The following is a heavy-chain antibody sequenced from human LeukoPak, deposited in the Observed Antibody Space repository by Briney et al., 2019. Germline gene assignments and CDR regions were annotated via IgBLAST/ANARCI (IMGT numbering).Heavy chain of an antibody. J-gene: IGHJ1*01. CDR3: ARDKAETTELTQYFQH. CDR1: GYTFTNYG. CDR2: ISAYNGYT. Sequence: ASVKVSCKTSGYTFTNYGVSWVRQAPGQGLEWMGWISAYNGYTNYAQKLQVRVTMTTDTSTSTAYMELRSLTSDDTAVYYCARDKAETTELTQYFQHWGQGTLVTVSS. D-gene: IGHD4-17*01. V-gene: IGHV1-18*01.